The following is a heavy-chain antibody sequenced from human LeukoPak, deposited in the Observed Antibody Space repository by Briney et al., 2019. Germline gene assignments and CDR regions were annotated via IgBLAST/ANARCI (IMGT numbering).Heavy chain of an antibody. Sequence: GGSLRLSCAASGFTFSSYGMHWVRQAPGKGLDWVAVIWYDGSNKYYADSVKGRFTISRDNSKNTLYLQMNSLRAEDTAVYYCARVHCSSTSCPYPYYYYGMDVWGKGTTVTVSS. CDR2: IWYDGSNK. V-gene: IGHV3-33*01. J-gene: IGHJ6*04. D-gene: IGHD2-2*01. CDR1: GFTFSSYG. CDR3: ARVHCSSTSCPYPYYYYGMDV.